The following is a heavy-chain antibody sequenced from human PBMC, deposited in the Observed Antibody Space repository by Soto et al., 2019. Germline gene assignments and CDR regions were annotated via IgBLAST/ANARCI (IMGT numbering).Heavy chain of an antibody. Sequence: PSETLSLTCTVSGGSISSYYWSWIRQPPGKGLEWIGYIHYSGSTKYNPSLKSRVTISVDTSKNQFSLKLSSVTAADTAVYYCARDRGGVASNWFDPWGQVTLVTVSP. V-gene: IGHV4-59*01. CDR2: IHYSGST. D-gene: IGHD3-10*01. CDR1: GGSISSYY. CDR3: ARDRGGVASNWFDP. J-gene: IGHJ5*02.